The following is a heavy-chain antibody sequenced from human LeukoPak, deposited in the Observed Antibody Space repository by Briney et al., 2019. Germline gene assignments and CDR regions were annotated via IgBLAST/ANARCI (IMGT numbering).Heavy chain of an antibody. V-gene: IGHV3-9*01. Sequence: GGSLRLSCAASGFTFDEYTMHWVRQAPGKGLEWVSGISWKSGTIGYADSVKGRFAISRDNAKNSVSLQMNSLRAEDTAVYYCARSGYNRFDYWGQGTLVTVSS. CDR1: GFTFDEYT. CDR3: ARSGYNRFDY. J-gene: IGHJ4*02. CDR2: ISWKSGTI. D-gene: IGHD5-24*01.